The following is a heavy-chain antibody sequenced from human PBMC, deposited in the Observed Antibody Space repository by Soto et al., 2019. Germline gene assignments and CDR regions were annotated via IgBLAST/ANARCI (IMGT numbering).Heavy chain of an antibody. D-gene: IGHD3-22*01. CDR3: ARFYYDSSGYLPSPYYYYYGMDV. CDR1: GFTFSSFW. J-gene: IGHJ6*02. CDR2: IKQDGSEK. Sequence: GGSLRLSXAASGFTFSSFWMSWVRQAPGKGLEWVANIKQDGSEKYYVDSVKGRFTISRDNAKNSLYLQMNSLRAEDTAVYYCARFYYDSSGYLPSPYYYYYGMDVWGQGTTVTVSS. V-gene: IGHV3-7*04.